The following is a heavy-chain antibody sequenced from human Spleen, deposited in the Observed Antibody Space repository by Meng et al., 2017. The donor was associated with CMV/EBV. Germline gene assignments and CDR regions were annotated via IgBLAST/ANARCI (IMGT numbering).Heavy chain of an antibody. V-gene: IGHV4-4*02. Sequence: QLQESGLGLGKPTGTLSLTGVVAGGSISSSYWWTWVRKSPGKGLEWIGEMYHSGTTNYNPSLKSRVTISMGKSNNQLSLKLNSVTAADTAVYHCATQESRDGHNPYWGQGTLVTVSS. CDR3: ATQESRDGHNPY. CDR2: MYHSGTT. D-gene: IGHD5-24*01. J-gene: IGHJ4*02. CDR1: GGSISSSYW.